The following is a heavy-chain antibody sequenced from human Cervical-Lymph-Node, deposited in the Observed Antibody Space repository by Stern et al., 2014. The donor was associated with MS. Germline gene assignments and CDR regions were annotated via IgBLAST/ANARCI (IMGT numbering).Heavy chain of an antibody. Sequence: VQLVESGAELKKPGASVKVSCKASGFALTSAGISWVRKAPGQGLERMGWISAYNVNTTYAQRFQDRVNMTTDTSTSTAYMELRSLRSDDTAVYYCARHSIKGYNCFDTWGQGTLVTVSS. V-gene: IGHV1-18*01. J-gene: IGHJ5*02. CDR2: ISAYNVNT. CDR3: ARHSIKGYNCFDT. CDR1: GFALTSAG. D-gene: IGHD1-14*01.